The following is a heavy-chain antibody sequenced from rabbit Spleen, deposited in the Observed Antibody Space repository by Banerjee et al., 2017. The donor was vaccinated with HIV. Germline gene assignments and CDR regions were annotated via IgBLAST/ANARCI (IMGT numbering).Heavy chain of an antibody. CDR2: IDSGSSGFT. CDR1: GFSFSSGYH. J-gene: IGHJ6*01. CDR3: ARDTSSSFSSYGMDL. Sequence: QEQLVESGGGLVKPEGSLPLTCKVSGFSFSSGYHMCWVRQAPGKGLEWIACIDSGSSGFTYFATWAKGRFTISKTSSTTVTLQATRLTAADTATYFCARDTSSSFSSYGMDLWGPGTLVTVS. D-gene: IGHD1-1*01. V-gene: IGHV1S45*01.